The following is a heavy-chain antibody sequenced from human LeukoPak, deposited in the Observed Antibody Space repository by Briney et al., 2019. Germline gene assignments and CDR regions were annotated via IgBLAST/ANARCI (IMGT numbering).Heavy chain of an antibody. CDR3: VGPLGGYSSSWYKRYFDL. CDR2: ISSSGNTI. Sequence: GGSLRLSCAASGFTVSSNYMSWVRQAPGKGLEWVSYISSSGNTIYYADSVKGRFTISRDNARNSLYLQMNSLRVEDTAEYYCVGPLGGYSSSWYKRYFDLWGRGTLVTVSS. V-gene: IGHV3-11*01. D-gene: IGHD6-13*01. J-gene: IGHJ2*01. CDR1: GFTVSSNY.